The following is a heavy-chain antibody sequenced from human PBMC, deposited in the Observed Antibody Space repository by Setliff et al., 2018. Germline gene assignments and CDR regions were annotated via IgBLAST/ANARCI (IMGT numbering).Heavy chain of an antibody. CDR1: GGSFSGYY. Sequence: SETLSLTCAVYGGSFSGYYWSWIRQPPGKGLEWIGEINHSGSTNYNPSLKSRVTISVDTSKNQFSLKLSCVTAADTAVYYCARAFTYYNFWSGYGYGMDVWGQGTTVTVSS. D-gene: IGHD3-3*01. CDR3: ARAFTYYNFWSGYGYGMDV. CDR2: INHSGST. J-gene: IGHJ6*02. V-gene: IGHV4-34*01.